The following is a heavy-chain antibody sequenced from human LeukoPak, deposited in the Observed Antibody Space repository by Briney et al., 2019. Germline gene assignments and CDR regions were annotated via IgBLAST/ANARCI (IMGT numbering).Heavy chain of an antibody. J-gene: IGHJ4*02. Sequence: PGGSLRLASTTSGSTFGNYYMGCVRQPPRDWMEWLSYIDSNAEKANYADPVRGRFNISRDNAKNSLYLQMNSLRGEDTAVYCCVRAYYRGYSDDFDSWGQGTLVTVSS. CDR3: VRAYYRGYSDDFDS. CDR2: IDSNAEKA. CDR1: GSTFGNYY. V-gene: IGHV3-11*04. D-gene: IGHD3-10*01.